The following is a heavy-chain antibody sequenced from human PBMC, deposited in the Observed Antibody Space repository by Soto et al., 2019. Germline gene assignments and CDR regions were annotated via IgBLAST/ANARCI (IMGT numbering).Heavy chain of an antibody. V-gene: IGHV3-74*01. CDR2: INSDGSTT. Sequence: PGGSQRHSCAASGFTFSDDYMSWVRQAPGKGLVWVSRINSDGSTTSYADSVKGRFTISRDNAKNTLYLQMNSLRVEDTAVYYCARSPSSGWYYFDYWGQGTLVTVSS. J-gene: IGHJ4*02. CDR1: GFTFSDDY. CDR3: ARSPSSGWYYFDY. D-gene: IGHD6-19*01.